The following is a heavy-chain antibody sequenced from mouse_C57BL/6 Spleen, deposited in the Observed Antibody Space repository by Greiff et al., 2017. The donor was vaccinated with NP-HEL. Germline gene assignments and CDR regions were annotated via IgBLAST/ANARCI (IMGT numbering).Heavy chain of an antibody. CDR3: ARGDYYYGSSPYDAMDY. CDR1: GYTFTSYW. CDR2: INPSNGGT. Sequence: VQLQQPGTELVKPGASVKLSCKASGYTFTSYWMHWVKQRPGQGLEWIGNINPSNGGTNYNEKFKSKATLTVDRSSSTAYMQLSSLTSEDSAVYYCARGDYYYGSSPYDAMDYWGQGTSVTVSS. V-gene: IGHV1-53*01. D-gene: IGHD1-1*01. J-gene: IGHJ4*01.